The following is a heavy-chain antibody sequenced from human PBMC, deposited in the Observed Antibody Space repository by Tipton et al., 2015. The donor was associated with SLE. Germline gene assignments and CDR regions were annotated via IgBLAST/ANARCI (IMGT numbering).Heavy chain of an antibody. V-gene: IGHV4-59*01. CDR1: GGSISGYY. Sequence: TLSLTCTVSGGSISGYYWSWIRQPPGKGPEWIGTIYYSGSTNYNPSLKSRVTISVDTSKNQFSLKLSSVTAADTAVYYCARATMVVTGGWFDPWGQGTLVTVSS. J-gene: IGHJ5*02. CDR2: IYYSGST. CDR3: ARATMVVTGGWFDP. D-gene: IGHD4-23*01.